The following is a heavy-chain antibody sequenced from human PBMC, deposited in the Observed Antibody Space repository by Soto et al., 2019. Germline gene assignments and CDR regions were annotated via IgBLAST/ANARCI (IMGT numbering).Heavy chain of an antibody. V-gene: IGHV1-69*02. CDR3: ARSKSDSSSWTPNYYYYYGVDV. Sequence: QVQLVQSGAEVKKPGSSVKVSCKASGGTFSSYTISWVRQAPGQGLEWMGRIIPILGIANYAQKFQGRDTITADKCKSTAYMELGSLRSEDAAVYYCARSKSDSSSWTPNYYYYYGVDVWGQGTTVGVSS. CDR2: IIPILGIA. D-gene: IGHD6-13*01. J-gene: IGHJ6*02. CDR1: GGTFSSYT.